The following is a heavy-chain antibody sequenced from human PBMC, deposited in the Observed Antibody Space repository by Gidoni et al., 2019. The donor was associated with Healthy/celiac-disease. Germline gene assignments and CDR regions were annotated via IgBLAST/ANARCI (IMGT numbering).Heavy chain of an antibody. V-gene: IGHV4-30-2*01. CDR1: ISSGGYS. D-gene: IGHD3-22*01. J-gene: IGHJ4*02. CDR2: IYHSGST. Sequence: ISSGGYSWSWLRQPPGKGLEWIGYIYHSGSTYYNPSLKSRVTISVDRSKNQFSLKLSSVTAADTAVYYCARVIHDSSGYLDYWGQGTLVTVSS. CDR3: ARVIHDSSGYLDY.